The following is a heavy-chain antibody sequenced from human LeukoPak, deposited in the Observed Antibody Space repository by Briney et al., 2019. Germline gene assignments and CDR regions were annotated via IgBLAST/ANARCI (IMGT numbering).Heavy chain of an antibody. D-gene: IGHD5-18*01. CDR1: GFTFSSYN. Sequence: PGGSLRLSCAASGFTFSSYNMNWVRQAPGKGLEWVSSISSSGSYIYYADSVKGRFTISRDNAKNSLYLQMNSLRAEDTAVYYCARERGYSYGYGDYWGQGTLVTVSS. V-gene: IGHV3-21*01. J-gene: IGHJ4*02. CDR3: ARERGYSYGYGDY. CDR2: ISSSGSYI.